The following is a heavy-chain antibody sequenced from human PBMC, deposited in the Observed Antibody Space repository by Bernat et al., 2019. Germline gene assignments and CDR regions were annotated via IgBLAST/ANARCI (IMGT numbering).Heavy chain of an antibody. J-gene: IGHJ6*02. Sequence: VQLVESGGGVVQPGRSLRLSCVASGFTFSDYSLHWVRQAPGKGLEWVAVVSYDGRNKYYADSVQARFIISRDDSENTLYLQMDSLKSEETAVYYCVRDGAALYYYHGMDVWGRGTTVTVSS. D-gene: IGHD6-25*01. CDR3: VRDGAALYYYHGMDV. CDR2: VSYDGRNK. CDR1: GFTFSDYS. V-gene: IGHV3-30*04.